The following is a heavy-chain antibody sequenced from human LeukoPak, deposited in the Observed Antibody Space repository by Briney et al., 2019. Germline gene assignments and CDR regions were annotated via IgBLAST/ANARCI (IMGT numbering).Heavy chain of an antibody. D-gene: IGHD3-16*01. CDR2: INSGGTT. CDR3: ARQMGAQIFINSYDP. V-gene: IGHV4-39*01. CDR1: GDSISSSNLY. J-gene: IGHJ5*02. Sequence: SETLSLTCSVSGDSISSSNLYWGWIRQAPGKGLEWIANINSGGTTYYNPSLKSRVTISVDTSKNQFSLKLYSVTAADTAVYYCARQMGAQIFINSYDPWGQGTLVTVSS.